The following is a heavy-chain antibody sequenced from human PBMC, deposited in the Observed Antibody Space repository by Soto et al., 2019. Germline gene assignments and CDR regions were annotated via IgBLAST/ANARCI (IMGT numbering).Heavy chain of an antibody. CDR3: ARLLVKQQLAPPFDH. D-gene: IGHD6-13*01. V-gene: IGHV1-3*01. CDR1: GYTFTSYA. Sequence: QVQLVQSGAEVKKPGASVKVSCKASGYTFTSYAMHWVRQAPGQRLEWMGWINAGNGNTKYSQKFQGRVTITRDTPPSTAYMELSSLRSEDTAVYYCARLLVKQQLAPPFDHSGQGSLVTVFS. CDR2: INAGNGNT. J-gene: IGHJ4*02.